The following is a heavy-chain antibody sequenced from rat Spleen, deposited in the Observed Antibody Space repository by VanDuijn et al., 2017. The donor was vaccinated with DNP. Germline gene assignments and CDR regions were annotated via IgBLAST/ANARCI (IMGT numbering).Heavy chain of an antibody. CDR3: VRQDGY. J-gene: IGHJ2*01. V-gene: IGHV5-7*01. CDR2: ISYDGSST. Sequence: EVQLVESGGGLVQPGRSLKLSCAASGFTFSDYNMAWVRQAPKKGLEWVATISYDGSSTYYRDSVKGRFTISRDNAKSTLYLQMDSLRSEDTAPYYCVRQDGYWGQGVIVTVSS. CDR1: GFTFSDYN.